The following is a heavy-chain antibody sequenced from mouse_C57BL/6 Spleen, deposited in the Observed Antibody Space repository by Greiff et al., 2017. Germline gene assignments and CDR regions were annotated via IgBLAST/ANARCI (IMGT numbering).Heavy chain of an antibody. V-gene: IGHV14-4*01. CDR2: IDPENGDT. J-gene: IGHJ2*01. Sequence: VQLQQSGAELVRPGASVKLSCTASGFNIKDAYMHWVKQRPEPGLGWIGWIDPENGDTEYASKFQGKATITADPSSNTAYLQLSSLTSEDTDVYYCTTRYYGSSYPYYFDYWGQGTTLTVSS. CDR3: TTRYYGSSYPYYFDY. CDR1: GFNIKDAY. D-gene: IGHD1-1*01.